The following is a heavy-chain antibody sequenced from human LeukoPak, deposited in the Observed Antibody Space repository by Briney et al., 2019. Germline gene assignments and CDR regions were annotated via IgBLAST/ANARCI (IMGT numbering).Heavy chain of an antibody. CDR3: AREGTTGWAF. V-gene: IGHV4-59*01. CDR2: IYYSGST. D-gene: IGHD1-1*01. J-gene: IGHJ4*02. Sequence: SETLSLTCTVSGGSISSYYWSWIRQPPGKGLEWIGYIYYSGSTKYNPSFNSRVTMSVDTSKNQISLKLSSVTVADTAVYFCAREGTTGWAFWGQGTLVTVSS. CDR1: GGSISSYY.